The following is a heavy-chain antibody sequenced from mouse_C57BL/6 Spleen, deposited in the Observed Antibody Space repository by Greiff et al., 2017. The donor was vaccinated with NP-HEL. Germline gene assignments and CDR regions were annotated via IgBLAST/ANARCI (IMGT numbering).Heavy chain of an antibody. D-gene: IGHD2-3*01. V-gene: IGHV1-55*01. J-gene: IGHJ1*03. CDR2: IYPGRGST. CDR3: ARGGYSWYFDV. CDR1: GYTFTSYW. Sequence: QVQLQQPGAELVKPGASVKMSCKASGYTFTSYWITWVKQRPGQGLEWIGDIYPGRGSTNYNEKFKSKSTLTVDTSSSTAYMQRSSLTSEDAAVYYCARGGYSWYFDVWGTGTTVTVAS.